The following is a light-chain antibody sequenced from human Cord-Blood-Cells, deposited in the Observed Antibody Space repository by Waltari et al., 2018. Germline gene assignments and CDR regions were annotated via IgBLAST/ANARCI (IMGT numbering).Light chain of an antibody. Sequence: DIQMTQSPSSLSASVGDRVTITCRASPSISSYLNCYQQKPGKAPKLLIYAASSLQSGVPSRISGSGSGADFTLTISSQQPEDFATYYCQQNYSTPRTFGQGTKVEIK. CDR2: AAS. V-gene: IGKV1-39*01. CDR1: PSISSY. CDR3: QQNYSTPRT. J-gene: IGKJ1*01.